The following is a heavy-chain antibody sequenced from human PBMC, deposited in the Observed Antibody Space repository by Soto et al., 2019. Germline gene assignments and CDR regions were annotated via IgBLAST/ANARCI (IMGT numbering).Heavy chain of an antibody. Sequence: SETLSLTCTVSGGSISSGDYYWSWIRQPPGKGLEWIGYIYYSGSTYYNPSLKSRVTISVDTSKNQFSLKLSSVTAADTAVYYCARAGRYCSSTSCSDYFDYWAREPRSPSTQ. CDR2: IYYSGST. CDR1: GGSISSGDYY. V-gene: IGHV4-30-4*01. J-gene: IGHJ4*02. D-gene: IGHD2-2*01. CDR3: ARAGRYCSSTSCSDYFDY.